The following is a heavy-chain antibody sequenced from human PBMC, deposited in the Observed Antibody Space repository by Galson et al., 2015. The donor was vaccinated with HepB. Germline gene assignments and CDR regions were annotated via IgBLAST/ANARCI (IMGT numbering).Heavy chain of an antibody. J-gene: IGHJ4*02. D-gene: IGHD3-16*01. CDR1: GFTFSTYS. CDR2: ISHSSTTI. CDR3: ARNGGRGRSGDY. Sequence: SLRLSCAASGFTFSTYSMNWVRLVPGKGLQWISYISHSSTTIYYADSVKGRFTVSRDNARNSMYLQMNRLRDEDTAVHYCARNGGRGRSGDYWGPGTLVTVSS. V-gene: IGHV3-48*02.